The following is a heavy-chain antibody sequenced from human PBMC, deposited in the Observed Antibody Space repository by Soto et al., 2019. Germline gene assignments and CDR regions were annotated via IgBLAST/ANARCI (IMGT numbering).Heavy chain of an antibody. Sequence: QVQLQESGPGLVKPSGTLSLTCALSGASIITDNWWSWVRQPPGKEMEWIGEIYHSGNTNFNPSVKSRVTISVDTPKTQFSLTVSSVTAADTAIYYCARASASSKLRGVVINWGQGTLVTVSS. D-gene: IGHD3-10*01. CDR2: IYHSGNT. J-gene: IGHJ4*02. CDR3: ARASASSKLRGVVIN. CDR1: GASIITDNW. V-gene: IGHV4-4*02.